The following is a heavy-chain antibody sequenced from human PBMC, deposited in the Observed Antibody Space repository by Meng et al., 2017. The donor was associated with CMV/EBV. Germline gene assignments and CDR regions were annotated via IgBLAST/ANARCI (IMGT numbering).Heavy chain of an antibody. J-gene: IGHJ4*02. Sequence: GESLKISCAASGFTFSSYSMNWVRQAPGKGLEWVSSISSSSSYIYYADSVKGRFTISRDNAKNSLYLQMNSLRAEDTAVYYRARGTNKGWGLLYYFDYWGQGTLVTVSS. D-gene: IGHD1-26*01. CDR2: ISSSSSYI. CDR3: ARGTNKGWGLLYYFDY. CDR1: GFTFSSYS. V-gene: IGHV3-21*01.